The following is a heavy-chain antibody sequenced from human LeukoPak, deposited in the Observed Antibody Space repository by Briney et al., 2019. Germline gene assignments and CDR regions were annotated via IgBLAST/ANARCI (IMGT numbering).Heavy chain of an antibody. CDR3: ARNAYEILTGDIFDY. V-gene: IGHV1-18*01. Sequence: ASVKVSCKASGYTFTSYGISWVRQAPGQGLDGMGWISAYNGNTNYAQKLQGKVTMTTDTSTSTAYMALRSLRSYDTAVYFYARNAYEILTGDIFDYWGQGTLVTVSS. J-gene: IGHJ4*02. CDR2: ISAYNGNT. D-gene: IGHD3-9*01. CDR1: GYTFTSYG.